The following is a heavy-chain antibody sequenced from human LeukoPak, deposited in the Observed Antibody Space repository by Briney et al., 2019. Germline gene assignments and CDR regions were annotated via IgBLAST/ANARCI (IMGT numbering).Heavy chain of an antibody. CDR3: ARDILTGYWSYYYGMDV. D-gene: IGHD3-9*01. CDR1: GFTFSDYY. CDR2: ISSSGSTI. J-gene: IGHJ6*02. V-gene: IGHV3-11*01. Sequence: GGSLRLSCAASGFTFSDYYMSWIRQAPGKGLEWVSYISSSGSTIYYADSVKGRFTISRDNAKNSLQMNSLRAEDTAVYYCARDILTGYWSYYYGMDVWGQGTTVTVFS.